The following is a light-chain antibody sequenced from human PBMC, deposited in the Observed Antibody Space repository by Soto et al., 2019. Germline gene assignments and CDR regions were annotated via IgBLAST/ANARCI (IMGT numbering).Light chain of an antibody. J-gene: IGKJ1*01. CDR1: ESVSTN. Sequence: ETVMTQSPATLSLSPGERATLSCRASESVSTNLAWYQQEAGQAPRLLIYGASTRATGIPARFSGSGSGTEFTLTIRSLQSEDFAVYYCQQYSIWRTFGQGTKVDIK. CDR2: GAS. V-gene: IGKV3-15*01. CDR3: QQYSIWRT.